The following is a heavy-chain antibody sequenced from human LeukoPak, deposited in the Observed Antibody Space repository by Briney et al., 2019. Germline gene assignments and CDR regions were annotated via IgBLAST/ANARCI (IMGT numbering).Heavy chain of an antibody. CDR2: IIPIFGTA. Sequence: SVKVSCKASGGTFSSYAISWVRQAPGQGLEWMGGIIPIFGTANYAQKFQGRVTITADESTSTAYMELSGLRSEDTAVYYCARAGYSYGYGPIPTYNWFDPWGQGTLVTVSS. CDR3: ARAGYSYGYGPIPTYNWFDP. CDR1: GGTFSSYA. J-gene: IGHJ5*02. V-gene: IGHV1-69*13. D-gene: IGHD5-18*01.